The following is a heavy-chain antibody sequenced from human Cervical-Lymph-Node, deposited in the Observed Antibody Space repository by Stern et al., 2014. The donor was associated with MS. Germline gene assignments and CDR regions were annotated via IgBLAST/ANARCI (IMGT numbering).Heavy chain of an antibody. V-gene: IGHV7-4-1*02. Sequence: VQLLQSGSELKKPGASVNVSCRTAGYSFTTYGLNWVRQAPGQGLEWMGWINTDTGNPTYAQGLTGRFVFSLDTSVNTAYLQIRNLEAEDTAVYYCARLLLGVIRYGMDVWGQGTAVTVSS. J-gene: IGHJ6*02. CDR2: INTDTGNP. D-gene: IGHD3-16*02. CDR3: ARLLLGVIRYGMDV. CDR1: GYSFTTYG.